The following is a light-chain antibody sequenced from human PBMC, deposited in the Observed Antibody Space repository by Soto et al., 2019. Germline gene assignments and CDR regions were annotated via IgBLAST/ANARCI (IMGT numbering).Light chain of an antibody. Sequence: DIHMTQSPSSLSASVRYRFTITCLASQSISRYLNWYQQKPGKAPKILIYAASTLQSGVPSRFSGTESGTDGTITISSLKQEDGSTYYCQKYNSATLTFGGGTKVDIK. CDR1: QSISRY. CDR2: AAS. J-gene: IGKJ4*01. V-gene: IGKV1-27*01. CDR3: QKYNSATLT.